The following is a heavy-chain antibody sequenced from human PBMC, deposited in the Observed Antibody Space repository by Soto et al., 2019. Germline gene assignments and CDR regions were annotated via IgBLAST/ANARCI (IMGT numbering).Heavy chain of an antibody. Sequence: GGFLRLSCAASGVTFTSYAMTWVRQVPGEGLQWVSSISKSGDSTYYADSVKGRFTTSRDNSKNTLYLQMNSLRAEDTAIHYCAKGSFGFDYWGQGTLVTVSS. CDR1: GVTFTSYA. CDR3: AKGSFGFDY. J-gene: IGHJ4*02. CDR2: ISKSGDST. D-gene: IGHD3-10*01. V-gene: IGHV3-23*01.